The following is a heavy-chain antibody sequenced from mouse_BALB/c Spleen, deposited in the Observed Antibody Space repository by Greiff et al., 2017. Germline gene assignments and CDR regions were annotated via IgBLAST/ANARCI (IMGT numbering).Heavy chain of an antibody. V-gene: IGHV5-17*02. CDR2: ISSGSSTI. D-gene: IGHD1-2*01. J-gene: IGHJ2*01. CDR1: GFTFSSFG. Sequence: EVQLVESGGGLVQPGGSRKLSCAASGFTFSSFGMHWVRQAPEKGLEWVAYISSGSSTIYYADTVKGRFTISRDNPKNTLFLQMTSLRSEDTAMYYCARSPLRLPYYFDYWGQGTTLTVSS. CDR3: ARSPLRLPYYFDY.